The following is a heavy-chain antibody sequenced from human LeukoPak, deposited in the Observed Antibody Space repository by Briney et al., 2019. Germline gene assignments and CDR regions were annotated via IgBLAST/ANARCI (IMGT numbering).Heavy chain of an antibody. D-gene: IGHD3-16*02. CDR2: ISGSGDNT. CDR3: GRIFNIWGTFRNT. V-gene: IGHV3-23*01. Sequence: GGSLRLSCAASGFSFGSYALSWVRQAPGKGLEWVSVISGSGDNTHYTDPVKGRFTISRDNSKNTLYLQMNSLRAEDTAVYYCGRIFNIWGTFRNTWGQGTQVTVSS. CDR1: GFSFGSYA. J-gene: IGHJ4*02.